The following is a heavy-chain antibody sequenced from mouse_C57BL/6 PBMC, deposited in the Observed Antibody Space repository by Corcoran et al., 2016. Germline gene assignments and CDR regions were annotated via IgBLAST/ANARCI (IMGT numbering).Heavy chain of an antibody. CDR1: GYSFTDYY. J-gene: IGHJ2*01. V-gene: IGHV1-26*01. D-gene: IGHD2-1*01. CDR3: ARSYGTSFDY. Sequence: EVQLQQSGPELVKPGASVKISCKASGYSFTDYYMHWVKQSHGKSLEWIGRINPYNGATSYNQKFKDKASLTVDKSSSTAYMELHSLTSEDSAVYYCARSYGTSFDYWGQGTTVTVSA. CDR2: INPYNGAT.